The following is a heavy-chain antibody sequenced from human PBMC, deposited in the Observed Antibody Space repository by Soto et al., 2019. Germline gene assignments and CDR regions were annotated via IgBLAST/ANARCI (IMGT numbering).Heavy chain of an antibody. CDR2: VHNSGSS. CDR1: GDSITSNY. D-gene: IGHD3-16*01. Sequence: SETLSLTCTVPGDSITSNYWSWIRQSPGKGLEWMGYVHNSGSSYYNPSLGSRVTISLDTAKNQFSLRLTSVTAADTAVYYCARDGGIWGQGTLVTVSS. J-gene: IGHJ4*02. CDR3: ARDGGI. V-gene: IGHV4-4*08.